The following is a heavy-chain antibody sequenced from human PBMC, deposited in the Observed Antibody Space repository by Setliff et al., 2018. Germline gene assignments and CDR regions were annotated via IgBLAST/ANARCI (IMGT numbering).Heavy chain of an antibody. V-gene: IGHV3-30*02. Sequence: PGGSLRLSCVSSGFTFSTYGLHWVRQAPGKGLEWVALIRFDGNDKYYADSVKGRFTISRDNSRNTLYLQMNSLRAEDTAVYYCATGDSHAFDIWGQGTMVTVSS. CDR3: ATGDSHAFDI. CDR2: IRFDGNDK. CDR1: GFTFSTYG. D-gene: IGHD7-27*01. J-gene: IGHJ3*02.